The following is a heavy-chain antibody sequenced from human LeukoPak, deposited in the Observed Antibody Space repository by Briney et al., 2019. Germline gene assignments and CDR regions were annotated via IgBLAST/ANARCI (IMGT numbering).Heavy chain of an antibody. J-gene: IGHJ4*02. CDR1: GYTFTSYG. V-gene: IGHV1-18*01. CDR2: ISAYNGKT. D-gene: IGHD2-2*01. Sequence: ASVKVSCKASGYTFTSYGISWVRQAPGQGLEWMGWISAYNGKTNYAQKLQGRVTMTTDTSTSTAYMELRSLRSDDTAVYYCAREDCSSTSCYYYYWGQGTLVTVSS. CDR3: AREDCSSTSCYYYY.